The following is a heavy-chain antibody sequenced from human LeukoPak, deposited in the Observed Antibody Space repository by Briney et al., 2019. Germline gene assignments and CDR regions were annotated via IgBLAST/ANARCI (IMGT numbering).Heavy chain of an antibody. V-gene: IGHV3-48*01. CDR3: ARGYASGTYYY. J-gene: IGHJ4*02. CDR1: GFTFSSYA. D-gene: IGHD3-10*01. CDR2: ISSSTNTI. Sequence: GGSLRLSCAVSGFTFSSYAMTWVRQAPGKGLEWISYISSSTNTIYYADSVRGRFTISRDSAKNSVYLQMNSLRGEDTAVYFCARGYASGTYYYWGQGTLVTVSS.